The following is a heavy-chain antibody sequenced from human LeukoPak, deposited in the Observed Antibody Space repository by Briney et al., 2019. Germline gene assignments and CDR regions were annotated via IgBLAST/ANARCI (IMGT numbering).Heavy chain of an antibody. D-gene: IGHD3-22*01. Sequence: GGSLRLSCAASGFSFSSYAMSWVRQAPGKGLEWVSAISGSGGSTYYADSVKGRFTISRDNSKNTLYLQMNSLRAEDTAVYYCAKVPGYYDSSGSFDYWGQGTLVTVSS. V-gene: IGHV3-23*01. CDR1: GFSFSSYA. CDR2: ISGSGGST. CDR3: AKVPGYYDSSGSFDY. J-gene: IGHJ4*02.